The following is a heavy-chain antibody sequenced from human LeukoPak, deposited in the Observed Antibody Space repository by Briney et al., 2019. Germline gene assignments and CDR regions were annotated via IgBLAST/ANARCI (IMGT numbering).Heavy chain of an antibody. J-gene: IGHJ4*02. V-gene: IGHV3-9*01. CDR1: GFTFDDYA. Sequence: GGSLRLSCAASGFTFDDYAMHWVRQAPGKGLEWVSGISWNSGSIGYADSVKGRFTISRDNDKNSLYLQMNSLRAEDTALYYCAKDIDQLIAAIDYWGQGTLVTVSS. CDR3: AKDIDQLIAAIDY. D-gene: IGHD6-13*01. CDR2: ISWNSGSI.